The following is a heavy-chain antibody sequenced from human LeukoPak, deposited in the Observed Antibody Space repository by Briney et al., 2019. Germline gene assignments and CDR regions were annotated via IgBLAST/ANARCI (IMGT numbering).Heavy chain of an antibody. D-gene: IGHD6-13*01. CDR3: ARERQQLDGTVLDP. CDR1: GYTFTGHY. V-gene: IGHV1-2*02. Sequence: GASVKVSCKASGYTFTGHYMHWVRQAPGQGLEGMGWINPNSGGTNYAQKFQGRVTMTRDTSISTAYMELSRLRSDDTAVYYCARERQQLDGTVLDPWGQGTLVTVSS. J-gene: IGHJ5*02. CDR2: INPNSGGT.